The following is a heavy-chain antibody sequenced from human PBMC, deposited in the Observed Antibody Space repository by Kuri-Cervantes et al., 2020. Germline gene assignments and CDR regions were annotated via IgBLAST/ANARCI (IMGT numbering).Heavy chain of an antibody. D-gene: IGHD3-16*01. J-gene: IGHJ6*02. CDR1: GYTFTGYY. CDR3: ARGQARIWYGMDV. V-gene: IGHV1-2*02. CDR2: INPNSGGT. Sequence: ASVKVSCKASGYTFTGYYMHWVRQAPGQGLEWMGWINPNSGGTNYAQKFQGRVTMTRNTSISTAYMKLSSLRSEDTAVYYCARGQARIWYGMDVWGQGTTVTVSS.